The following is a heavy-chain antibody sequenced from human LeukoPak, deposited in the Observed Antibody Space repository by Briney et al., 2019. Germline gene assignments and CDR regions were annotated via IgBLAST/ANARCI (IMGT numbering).Heavy chain of an antibody. CDR2: ISGSGGST. V-gene: IGHV3-23*01. D-gene: IGHD1-1*01. CDR1: GFPFSSYV. Sequence: GGSLRLSCAASGFPFSSYVMSWVRQAPGKGLEWVSVISGSGGSTYYADSVKGRFTISRDNAKNSLYLQLSSLRAEDTAVYFCARQRYSDYWGQGTLVTVSS. CDR3: ARQRYSDY. J-gene: IGHJ4*02.